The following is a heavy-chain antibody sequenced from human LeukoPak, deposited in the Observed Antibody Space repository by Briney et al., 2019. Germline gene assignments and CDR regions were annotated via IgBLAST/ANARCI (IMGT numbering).Heavy chain of an antibody. CDR2: IKQDGSEK. CDR3: ARDRLQFWSGYSYYFDY. CDR1: GFTFSSYW. V-gene: IGHV3-7*01. D-gene: IGHD3-3*01. J-gene: IGHJ4*02. Sequence: GGSLRLSCAASGFTFSSYWMSWVRQAPGKGLEWVANIKQDGSEKYYVDSVKGRFTISRDNAKNSLYLQMNSLRAEDTAVYYCARDRLQFWSGYSYYFDYWGQGTLVTVSS.